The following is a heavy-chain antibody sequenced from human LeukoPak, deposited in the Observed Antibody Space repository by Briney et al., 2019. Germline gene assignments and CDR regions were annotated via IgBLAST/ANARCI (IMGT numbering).Heavy chain of an antibody. D-gene: IGHD6-19*01. J-gene: IGHJ4*02. CDR3: EVAIAVAPFDY. CDR1: VYTFTSNG. CDR2: ISAYNGNT. V-gene: IGHV1-18*01. Sequence: ASVKVSCKASVYTFTSNGISCVRQDPGQGLEWMGWISAYNGNTNYAQKLQGRVTMTTHRSTSTAYMDLRTLKSDDTAVYYCEVAIAVAPFDYWGQGTLVTVSS.